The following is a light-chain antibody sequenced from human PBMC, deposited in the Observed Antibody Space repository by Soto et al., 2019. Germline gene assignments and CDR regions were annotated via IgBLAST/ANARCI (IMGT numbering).Light chain of an antibody. CDR3: KQYNNAPRT. V-gene: IGKV1-27*01. CDR1: QGISNY. Sequence: DIRMTQSPSSLSASIGDRVTITCRASQGISNYLAWYQQKPGKVPKLLIYAASTLQSGVPSRFSGSGSGTDFTLTISSLQPEDVATYSCKQYNNAPRTFGQGTKVEIK. CDR2: AAS. J-gene: IGKJ1*01.